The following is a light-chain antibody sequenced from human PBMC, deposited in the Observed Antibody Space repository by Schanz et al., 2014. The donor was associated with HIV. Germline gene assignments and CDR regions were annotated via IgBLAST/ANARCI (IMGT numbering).Light chain of an antibody. Sequence: QSVLTQPPSVSGAPGQRVTISCTGSRSNIGAGYAVHWYQQLPGTAPKLLIYGNSNRPSGVPDRFSGFKSDTSATLGITGLQTGDEADYYCGTWDSSLRGVVFGGGTKLTVL. V-gene: IGLV1-40*01. CDR1: RSNIGAGYA. CDR3: GTWDSSLRGVV. J-gene: IGLJ2*01. CDR2: GNS.